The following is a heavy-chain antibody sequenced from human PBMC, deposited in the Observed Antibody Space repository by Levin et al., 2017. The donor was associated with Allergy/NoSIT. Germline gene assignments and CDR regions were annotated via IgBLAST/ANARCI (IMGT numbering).Heavy chain of an antibody. D-gene: IGHD2-21*02. J-gene: IGHJ5*02. CDR3: ARRRRLLQPDWFDP. CDR2: ISSSGSTI. Sequence: GGSLRLSCAASGFTFSDYYMSWIRQAPGKGLEWVSYISSSGSTIYYADSVKGRFTISRDNAKNSLYLQMNSLRAEDTAVYYCARRRRLLQPDWFDPWGQGTLVTVSS. CDR1: GFTFSDYY. V-gene: IGHV3-11*01.